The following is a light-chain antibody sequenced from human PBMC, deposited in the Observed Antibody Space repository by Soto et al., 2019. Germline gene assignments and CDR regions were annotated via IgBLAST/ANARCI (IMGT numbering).Light chain of an antibody. J-gene: IGKJ1*01. V-gene: IGKV3-20*01. CDR3: QQYGSSPWT. Sequence: EIVLTQSPGTLSLSPGERATLSCRASQSVSSSYLAWYQQKPGQAPRPLIYGASSRAIGIPDRFSGSGSGKDFTLTISRLEPEDFAVYYCQQYGSSPWTFGQGTK. CDR2: GAS. CDR1: QSVSSSY.